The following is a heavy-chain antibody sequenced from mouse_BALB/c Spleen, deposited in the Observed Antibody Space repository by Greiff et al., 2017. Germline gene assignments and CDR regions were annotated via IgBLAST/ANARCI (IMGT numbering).Heavy chain of an antibody. J-gene: IGHJ4*01. CDR2: ININGGST. V-gene: IGHV5-6-3*01. CDR1: GFTFSSYG. CDR3: AKEGGLYAMDY. Sequence: EVKVVESGGGLVQPGGSLKLSCAASGFTFSSYGMSWVRQTPDKRLELVATININGGSTYYPDSVKGRFTISRDNAKNTLYLQMSSLKSEDTAMYYCAKEGGLYAMDYWGQGTSVTVSS.